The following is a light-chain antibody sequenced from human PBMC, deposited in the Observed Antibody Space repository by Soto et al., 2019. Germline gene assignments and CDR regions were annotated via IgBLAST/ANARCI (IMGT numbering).Light chain of an antibody. CDR3: QKYSAGPT. J-gene: IGKJ4*01. Sequence: DIQMTQSPSSLSASVGARVTITCRASQAIYNYLAWYQQKPGKVPTLLISAASTLQSGVPSRFSGSGSGTDFTLTISSLQLEDVATYYCQKYSAGPTFGGGTKVEI. V-gene: IGKV1-27*01. CDR2: AAS. CDR1: QAIYNY.